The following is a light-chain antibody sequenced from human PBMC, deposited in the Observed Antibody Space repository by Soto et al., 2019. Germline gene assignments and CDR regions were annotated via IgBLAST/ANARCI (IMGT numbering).Light chain of an antibody. CDR1: QSGSSSY. CDR3: QHYCSSHGFT. V-gene: IGKV3-20*01. Sequence: DIVLAQSPGTLSLTPGERATLSCTAIQSGSSSYLVWYQQKPGQAPRLLIHGASSSDTGIPDRFSGSGSGTDCTLTISKLEPEDFAVYHCQHYCSSHGFTLGHGTKVEIK. CDR2: GAS. J-gene: IGKJ3*01.